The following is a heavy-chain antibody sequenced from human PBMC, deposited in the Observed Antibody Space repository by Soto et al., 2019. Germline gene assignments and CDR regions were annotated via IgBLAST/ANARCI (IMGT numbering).Heavy chain of an antibody. D-gene: IGHD6-19*01. CDR3: ARDSGIAVAGPTYYFDY. CDR1: GYAFTGYY. J-gene: IGHJ4*02. CDR2: INPSGGST. Sequence: ASVKVSCKASGYAFTGYYMHWVRQAPGQGLEWMGIINPSGGSTSYAQKFQGRVTMTRDTSTSTVYMELSSLRSEDTAVYYCARDSGIAVAGPTYYFDYWGPGTLVTVSS. V-gene: IGHV1-46*01.